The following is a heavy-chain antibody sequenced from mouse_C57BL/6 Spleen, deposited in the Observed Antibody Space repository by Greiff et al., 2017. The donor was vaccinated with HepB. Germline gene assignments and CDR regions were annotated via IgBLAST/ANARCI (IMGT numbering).Heavy chain of an antibody. CDR1: GFNIKDDY. V-gene: IGHV14-4*01. D-gene: IGHD1-1*01. CDR2: IDPENGDT. J-gene: IGHJ4*01. CDR3: TKDYYGSRGAMDY. Sequence: EVKLMESGAELVRPGASVKLSCTASGFNIKDDYMHWVKQRPEQGLEWIGWIDPENGDTEYASKFQGKATITADTSSNTAYLQLSSLTSEDTAVYYCTKDYYGSRGAMDYWGQGTSVTVSS.